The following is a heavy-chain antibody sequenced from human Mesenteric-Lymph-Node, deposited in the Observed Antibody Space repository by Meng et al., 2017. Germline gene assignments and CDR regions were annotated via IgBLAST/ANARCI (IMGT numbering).Heavy chain of an antibody. J-gene: IGHJ3*02. V-gene: IGHV3-33*01. CDR1: GFTFSSYG. Sequence: GESLKISCAASGFTFSSYGMHWVRQAPGKGLEWVAVIWYDGSNKYYADSVKGRFTISRDNSKNTLYLQMNGLRAEDTAVYYCAREVGATVSAFDIWGQGTMVTVSS. CDR2: IWYDGSNK. CDR3: AREVGATVSAFDI. D-gene: IGHD1-26*01.